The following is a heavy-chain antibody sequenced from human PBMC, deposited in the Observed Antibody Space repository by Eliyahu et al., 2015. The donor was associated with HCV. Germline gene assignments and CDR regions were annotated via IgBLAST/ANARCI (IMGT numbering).Heavy chain of an antibody. D-gene: IGHD3-3*01. CDR3: ARGVGLAGGFDP. CDR1: GXXFTSXW. CDR2: IYPGDSDT. J-gene: IGHJ5*02. V-gene: IGHV5-51*01. Sequence: EVQLVQSGAEVKKPGESLKISCKGSGXXFTSXWXGXVRQXPGKGLEGMGIIYPGDSDTRYSPSFQGQVTISADESISTAYLQWSSLKASDTAMYYCARGVGLAGGFDPWGQGTLVIVSS.